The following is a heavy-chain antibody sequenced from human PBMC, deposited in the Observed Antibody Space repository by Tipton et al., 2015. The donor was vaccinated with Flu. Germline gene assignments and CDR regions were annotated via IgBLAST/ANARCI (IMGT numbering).Heavy chain of an antibody. V-gene: IGHV4-34*01. CDR1: GGPFSGYY. CDR3: ARGLYGSGSYQRRYFDS. J-gene: IGHJ4*02. Sequence: TLSLTCAVYGGPFSGYYWSWIRQPPGKGLEWIGEINHSGSTNYNPSLKSRVTISVDTSKNQFSLKLSSVTAADTAVYYCARGLYGSGSYQRRYFDSWGQGTLVTVSS. CDR2: INHSGST. D-gene: IGHD3-10*01.